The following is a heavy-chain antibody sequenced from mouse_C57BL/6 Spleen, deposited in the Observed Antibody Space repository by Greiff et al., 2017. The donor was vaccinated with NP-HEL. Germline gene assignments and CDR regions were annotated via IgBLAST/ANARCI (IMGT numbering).Heavy chain of an antibody. Sequence: QVQLQQSGAELVRPGASVTLSCKASGYTFTDYEMHWVKQTPVHGLEWIGAIDPETGGTAYNQKFKGKAILTADKSSSTAYMELRSLTSEDSAVYYCTREDYSNYWFAYWGQGTLVTVSA. D-gene: IGHD2-5*01. CDR2: IDPETGGT. CDR1: GYTFTDYE. J-gene: IGHJ3*01. V-gene: IGHV1-15*01. CDR3: TREDYSNYWFAY.